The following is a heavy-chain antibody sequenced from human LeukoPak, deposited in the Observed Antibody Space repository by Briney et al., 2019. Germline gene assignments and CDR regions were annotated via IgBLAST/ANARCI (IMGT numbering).Heavy chain of an antibody. J-gene: IGHJ4*02. CDR3: ATYSSSWYYFDY. CDR2: INPNSGGT. CDR1: GYTFTGYY. V-gene: IGHV1-2*02. D-gene: IGHD6-13*01. Sequence: ASVKVSCKASGYTFTGYYMHWVRQAPGQGLEWMGWINPNSGGTNYAQKFQGRVTMTRDTSISTAYMGLSRLRSDDTAVYYCATYSSSWYYFDYWGQGTLVTVSS.